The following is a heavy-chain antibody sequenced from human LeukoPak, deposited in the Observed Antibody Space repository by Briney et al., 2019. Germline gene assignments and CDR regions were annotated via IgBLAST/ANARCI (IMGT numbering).Heavy chain of an antibody. CDR3: ARDRVLLWFGELFSLDSLDV. V-gene: IGHV3-21*01. J-gene: IGHJ6*04. CDR2: ISSSSSYI. CDR1: GFTFSSYS. D-gene: IGHD3-10*01. Sequence: GGSLRLSCVASGFTFSSYSMNWVRQAPGKGLEWVSSISSSSSYIYYADSVKGRFTISRDNAKNSLYLQMNSLRAEDTAVYYCARDRVLLWFGELFSLDSLDVWGKGTTVTISS.